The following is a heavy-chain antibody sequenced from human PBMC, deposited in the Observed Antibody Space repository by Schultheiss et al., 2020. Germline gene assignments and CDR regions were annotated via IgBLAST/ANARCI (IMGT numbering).Heavy chain of an antibody. CDR3: ARVLRYCSGGSCYSALDY. V-gene: IGHV1-18*01. Sequence: GESLKISCKASGYTFTSYGISWVRQAPGQGLEWMGWMNPNSGNTGYAQKFQGRVTMTTDTSTSTAYMELSRLRSDDTAVYYCARVLRYCSGGSCYSALDYWGQGTLVTVSS. J-gene: IGHJ4*02. D-gene: IGHD2-15*01. CDR1: GYTFTSYG. CDR2: MNPNSGNT.